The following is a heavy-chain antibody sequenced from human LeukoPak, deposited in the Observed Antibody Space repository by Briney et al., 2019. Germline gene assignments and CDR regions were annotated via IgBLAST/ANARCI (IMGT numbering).Heavy chain of an antibody. Sequence: SETLSLTCTVSGGSIGSGDYYWSWIRQPPGKGLEWIGYIYYSGSTYYNPSLKSRITISVNTSKSQFSLKLSSVTAADPAVYYCARGLFGYCSSTSCYRWFDPWGQGTLVIVSS. CDR2: IYYSGST. J-gene: IGHJ5*02. D-gene: IGHD2-2*03. CDR3: ARGLFGYCSSTSCYRWFDP. V-gene: IGHV4-30-4*08. CDR1: GGSIGSGDYY.